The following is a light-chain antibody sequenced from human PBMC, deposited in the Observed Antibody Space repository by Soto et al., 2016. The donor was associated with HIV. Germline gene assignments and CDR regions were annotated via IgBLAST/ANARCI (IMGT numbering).Light chain of an antibody. CDR1: QAIRNA. V-gene: IGKV1-17*01. Sequence: DIQMTQSPSSLSASVGDRVTITCRASQAIRNALGWYQQKPGKAPKRLIHATSSLQSGVPSRFSGSGSGTEFTLTISSLQPEDFATYYCLQHSNYPYTFGQGTKLEDQT. J-gene: IGKJ2*01. CDR3: LQHSNYPYT. CDR2: ATS.